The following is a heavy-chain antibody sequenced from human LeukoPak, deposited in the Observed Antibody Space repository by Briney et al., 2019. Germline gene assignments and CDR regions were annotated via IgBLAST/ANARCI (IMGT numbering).Heavy chain of an antibody. Sequence: ASVKVSCKASGYSFTSHYMHWVRQAPGQGLEWMGLINPRGTSTIYAEKFQGRIIMTRDMSTTTDYMELSSLTSEDTAVYYCARDNSVGGIAWWFDPWGQGTLVTVSS. CDR3: ARDNSVGGIAWWFDP. CDR1: GYSFTSHY. V-gene: IGHV1-46*01. CDR2: INPRGTST. J-gene: IGHJ5*02. D-gene: IGHD1-26*01.